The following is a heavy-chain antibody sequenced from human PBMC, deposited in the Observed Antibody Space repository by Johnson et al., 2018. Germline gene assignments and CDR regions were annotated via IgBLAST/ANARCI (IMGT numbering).Heavy chain of an antibody. CDR3: TRDRYSVSDDGYFHH. D-gene: IGHD6-13*01. J-gene: IGHJ1*01. Sequence: VQLVQSGGGVVQPGGSLRLSCAASGFSFGGYGMSWVRQAPGKGLEWVSGISGDGSSAYYADSVKGRFTISRGKAKNALFFQMNSLTVDDTAVYYCTRDRYSVSDDGYFHHGGQGTLVTVSS. CDR2: ISGDGSSA. CDR1: GFSFGGYG. V-gene: IGHV3-23*04.